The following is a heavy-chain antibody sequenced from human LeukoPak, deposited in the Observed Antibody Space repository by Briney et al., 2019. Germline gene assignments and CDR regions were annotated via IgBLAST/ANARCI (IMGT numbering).Heavy chain of an antibody. J-gene: IGHJ4*02. CDR1: GFTFSNAW. D-gene: IGHD2-21*02. V-gene: IGHV3-15*01. CDR2: IKSKTDGGTT. Sequence: GGSLRLSCVASGFTFSNAWMSWVRQAPGKGLEWVGRIKSKTDGGTTDYAAPVKGRFTISRDDSKNTLYLQMNSLKTEDTAVYYCTTATFLAYCGGDCYPAIDYWGQGTLVTVSS. CDR3: TTATFLAYCGGDCYPAIDY.